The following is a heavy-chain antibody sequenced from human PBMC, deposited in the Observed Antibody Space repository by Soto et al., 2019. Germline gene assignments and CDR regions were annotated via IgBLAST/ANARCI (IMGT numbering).Heavy chain of an antibody. D-gene: IGHD6-6*01. Sequence: GASVKVSCKVSGYTLTELSMHWARQAPGKGLEWMGGFDPEDGETIYAQKFQGRVTMTEDTSTDTAYMELSSLRSEDTAVYYCATGKGWKYSSSSRAFDIWGQGTMVTVSS. CDR3: ATGKGWKYSSSSRAFDI. V-gene: IGHV1-24*01. J-gene: IGHJ3*02. CDR1: GYTLTELS. CDR2: FDPEDGET.